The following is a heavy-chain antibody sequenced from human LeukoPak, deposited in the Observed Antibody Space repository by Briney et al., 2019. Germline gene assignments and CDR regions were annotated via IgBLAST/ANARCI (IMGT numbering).Heavy chain of an antibody. Sequence: GGSLRLSCAASGLTVSSNYMSWVRQAPGKGLEWVSVMFSGGSTYYADSVKGRFTISRDNSKNTLYFQMNSLRVEDTAVYCCVRGADLVVTAISAFDIWGQGTKVIVSS. D-gene: IGHD2-21*02. CDR2: MFSGGST. V-gene: IGHV3-53*01. J-gene: IGHJ3*02. CDR3: VRGADLVVTAISAFDI. CDR1: GLTVSSNY.